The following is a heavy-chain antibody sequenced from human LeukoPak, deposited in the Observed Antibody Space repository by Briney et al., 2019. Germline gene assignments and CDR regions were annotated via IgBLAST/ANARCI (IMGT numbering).Heavy chain of an antibody. CDR1: GGSISSGDYY. J-gene: IGHJ4*02. CDR2: INHSGST. V-gene: IGHV4-30-4*03. Sequence: SQTLSLTCTVSGGSISSGDYYWSWIRQPPGKGLEWIGEINHSGSTNYNPSLKSRVTISVDTSKNQFSLKLSSVTAADTAVYYCTYSSSLDYWGQGTLVTVSS. CDR3: TYSSSLDY. D-gene: IGHD6-13*01.